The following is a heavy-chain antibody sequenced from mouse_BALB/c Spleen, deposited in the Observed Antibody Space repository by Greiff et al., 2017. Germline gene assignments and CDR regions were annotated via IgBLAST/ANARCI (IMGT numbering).Heavy chain of an antibody. CDR1: GFTFSSFG. V-gene: IGHV5-17*02. J-gene: IGHJ3*01. D-gene: IGHD2-4*01. Sequence: EVKLVESGGGLVQPGGSRKLSCAASGFTFSSFGMHWVRQAPEKGLEWVAYISSGSSTIYYADTVKGRFTISRDNPKNTLFLQMTSLRSEDTAMYYCARSDYDPSWFAYWGQGTLVTVSA. CDR2: ISSGSSTI. CDR3: ARSDYDPSWFAY.